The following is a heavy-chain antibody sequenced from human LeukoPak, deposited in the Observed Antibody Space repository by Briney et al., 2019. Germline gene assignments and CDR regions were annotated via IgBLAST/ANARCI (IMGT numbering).Heavy chain of an antibody. Sequence: GGSLRLSCAASGLTITSYTMNWVRQAPGKGLEWVSFISSSGSGSLIYYPDSVKGRFTISRDNAKNSLYLQMNSLRAEDTAVYYCTGPVLGASASWGQGTLVTVSS. V-gene: IGHV3-48*04. J-gene: IGHJ5*02. D-gene: IGHD1-26*01. CDR2: ISSSGSGSLI. CDR3: TGPVLGASAS. CDR1: GLTITSYT.